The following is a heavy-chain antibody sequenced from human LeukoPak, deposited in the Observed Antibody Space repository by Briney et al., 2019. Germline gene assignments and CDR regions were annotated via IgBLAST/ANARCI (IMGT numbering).Heavy chain of an antibody. V-gene: IGHV3-30*02. CDR2: IRYDGSNK. CDR3: AKDLVYYYDSSGYRNFDY. J-gene: IGHJ4*02. D-gene: IGHD3-22*01. CDR1: GFTFTRFW. Sequence: GGSLRLSCAASGFTFTRFWMSWVRQAPGKGLEWVAFIRYDGSNKYYADSVKGRFTISRDNSKNTLYLQMNSLRAEDTAVYYCAKDLVYYYDSSGYRNFDYWGQGTLVTVSS.